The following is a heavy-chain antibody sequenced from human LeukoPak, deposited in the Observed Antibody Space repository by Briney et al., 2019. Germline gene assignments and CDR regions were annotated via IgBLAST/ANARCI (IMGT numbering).Heavy chain of an antibody. CDR2: INPNSGGT. CDR3: AREVTIFGADY. CDR1: GYTFTGYY. Sequence: ASVKVSCKASGYTFTGYYMHWVRQAPGQGLEWMGRINPNSGGTNYAQKLQGRVTMTTDTSTSTAYMELRSLRSDDTAVYYCAREVTIFGADYWGQGTLVTVSS. V-gene: IGHV1-2*06. J-gene: IGHJ4*02. D-gene: IGHD3-3*01.